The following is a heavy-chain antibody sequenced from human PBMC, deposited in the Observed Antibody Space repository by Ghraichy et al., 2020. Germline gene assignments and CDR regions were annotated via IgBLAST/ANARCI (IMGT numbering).Heavy chain of an antibody. CDR2: ISSSSSTI. J-gene: IGHJ4*02. Sequence: GGSLRLSCAASGFTFSSYSMNWVRQAPGKGLEWVSYISSSSSTIYYADSVKGRFTISRDNAKNSLYLQMNSLRDEDTAVYYCARDTGYCSGGSCYFDFDYWCQGTLVTVSS. V-gene: IGHV3-48*02. CDR3: ARDTGYCSGGSCYFDFDY. D-gene: IGHD2-15*01. CDR1: GFTFSSYS.